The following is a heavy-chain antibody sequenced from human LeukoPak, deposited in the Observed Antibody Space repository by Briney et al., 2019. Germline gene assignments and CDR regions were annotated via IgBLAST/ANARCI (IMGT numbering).Heavy chain of an antibody. V-gene: IGHV3-30*02. CDR1: GFTFSSYG. CDR2: IRYDGSNK. D-gene: IGHD6-19*01. CDR3: AREGQWLVEIDY. Sequence: GGSLRLSCAASGFTFSSYGMHWVRQAPGKGLEWVAFIRYDGSNKYYADSVKGRFTISRDNSKNTLYLQMNSLRAEDTAVYYCAREGQWLVEIDYWGQGTLVTVSS. J-gene: IGHJ4*02.